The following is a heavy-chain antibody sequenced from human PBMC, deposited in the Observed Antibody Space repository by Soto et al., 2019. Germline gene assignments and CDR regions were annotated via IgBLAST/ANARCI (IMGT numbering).Heavy chain of an antibody. D-gene: IGHD5-18*01. CDR1: GYTFTSYD. CDR2: MKPNSGNT. Sequence: QLQLVQSGAEVKKPGASVKVSCKASGYTFTSYDINWVRQATGQGHEWMGWMKPNSGNTVYAQKFQGRVIMTRNTSISTGYMELSSLRSEDTAVYYCARERSYGLDYWGQGTLVTVSS. CDR3: ARERSYGLDY. J-gene: IGHJ4*02. V-gene: IGHV1-8*01.